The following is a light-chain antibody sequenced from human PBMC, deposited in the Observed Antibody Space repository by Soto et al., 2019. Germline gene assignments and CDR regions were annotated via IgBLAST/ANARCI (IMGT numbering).Light chain of an antibody. Sequence: EIVMTQSPATLSVSPGERATLSCRASQSVSNNLAWYQQKPGQAPRLLIYGASTRATGIPARFSGSGSGTEFSLTISSLQSEDFAVYHCQQYNNWPRTFGQGTKVEIK. CDR3: QQYNNWPRT. V-gene: IGKV3-15*01. CDR2: GAS. CDR1: QSVSNN. J-gene: IGKJ1*01.